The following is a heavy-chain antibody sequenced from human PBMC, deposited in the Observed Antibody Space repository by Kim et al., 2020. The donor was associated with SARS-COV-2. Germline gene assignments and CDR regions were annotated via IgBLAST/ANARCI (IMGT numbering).Heavy chain of an antibody. J-gene: IGHJ4*02. CDR3: ARGYCSSTSCHFDY. V-gene: IGHV4-31*02. D-gene: IGHD2-2*01. Sequence: NPSLKIRVTISVDTSKNQFSLKLSSVTAADTAVYYCARGYCSSTSCHFDYWGQGTLVTVSS.